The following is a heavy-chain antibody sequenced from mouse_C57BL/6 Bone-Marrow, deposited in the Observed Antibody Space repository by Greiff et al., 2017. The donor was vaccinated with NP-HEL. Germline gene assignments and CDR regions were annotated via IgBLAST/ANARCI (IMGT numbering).Heavy chain of an antibody. CDR3: ARGDYSNYVDY. V-gene: IGHV1-50*01. CDR1: GYTFTSYW. J-gene: IGHJ2*01. Sequence: QVQLQQPGAELVKPGASVKLSCKASGYTFTSYWMQWVKQRPGQGLEWIGEIDPSDSYTNYNQKFKGKATLTVDTSSSPAYMKLSSLTSEDSAVYYCARGDYSNYVDYWGQGTTLTVSS. D-gene: IGHD2-5*01. CDR2: IDPSDSYT.